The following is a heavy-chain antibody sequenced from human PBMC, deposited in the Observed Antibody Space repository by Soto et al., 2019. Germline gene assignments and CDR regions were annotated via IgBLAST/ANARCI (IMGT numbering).Heavy chain of an antibody. CDR2: ISSSGRTI. CDR1: GFTFSYYY. D-gene: IGHD5-12*01. J-gene: IGHJ6*02. CDR3: AREDGYNYNPYYYYYYGMDV. Sequence: QVQLVESGGGLVKPGGSLRLSCAASGFTFSYYYMSWIRQAPGKGLEWVSYISSSGRTIYYADSVKGRFTISRDNAKNSLYLQMNSLRAEDTAVYYCAREDGYNYNPYYYYYYGMDVWGQGTTVTVSS. V-gene: IGHV3-11*01.